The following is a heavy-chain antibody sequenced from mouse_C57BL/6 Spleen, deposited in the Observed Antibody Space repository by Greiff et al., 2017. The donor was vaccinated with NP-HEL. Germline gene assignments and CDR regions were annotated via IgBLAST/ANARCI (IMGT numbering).Heavy chain of an antibody. CDR1: GYTFTSYW. V-gene: IGHV1-59*01. Sequence: QVQLQQPGAELVRPGTSVKLSCKASGYTFTSYWMHWVKQRPGQGLEWIGVIDPSDSYTNYNQKFKGKATLTVDTSSSTAYMQLSSLTSEDSAVYYCARASNFGMDYWGQGTSVTVSS. CDR2: IDPSDSYT. J-gene: IGHJ4*01. CDR3: ARASNFGMDY.